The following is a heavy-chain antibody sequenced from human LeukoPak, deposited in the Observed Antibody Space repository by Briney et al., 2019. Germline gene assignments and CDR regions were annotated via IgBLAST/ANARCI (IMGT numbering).Heavy chain of an antibody. CDR2: ISSSGSTI. CDR3: ASPSSSWMSGYYYMDV. D-gene: IGHD6-13*01. Sequence: GGSLRLSCAASGFTFSSYEMNWVRQAPGKGLEWVSYISSSGSTIYYADSVKGRFTISRDNAKNSLYLQMNSLRAEDTAVYYCASPSSSWMSGYYYMDVWGKGTTVTISS. J-gene: IGHJ6*03. CDR1: GFTFSSYE. V-gene: IGHV3-48*03.